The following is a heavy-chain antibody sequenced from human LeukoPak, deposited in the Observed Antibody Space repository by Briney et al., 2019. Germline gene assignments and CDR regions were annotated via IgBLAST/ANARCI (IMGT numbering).Heavy chain of an antibody. CDR1: GFTFSSYS. Sequence: GGSLRLSCAASGFTFSSYSMNWVRQAPGKGLEWVSYISSSSGTIYYADSVKGRFTISRDNAKNSLYLQMNSLRAEDTAVYYCAKGLPIFGVVTPFDYWGQGTLVTVSS. CDR2: ISSSSGTI. J-gene: IGHJ4*02. D-gene: IGHD3-3*01. V-gene: IGHV3-48*04. CDR3: AKGLPIFGVVTPFDY.